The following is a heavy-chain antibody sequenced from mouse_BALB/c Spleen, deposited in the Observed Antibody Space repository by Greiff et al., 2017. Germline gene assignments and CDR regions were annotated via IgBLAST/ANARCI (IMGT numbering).Heavy chain of an antibody. V-gene: IGHV1-54*01. CDR3: ARSLLRRWYFDV. D-gene: IGHD2-4*01. Sequence: QVQLQQSGAELVRPGTSVKVSCKASGYAFTNYLIEWVKQRPGQGLEWIGVINPGSGGTNYNEKFKGKATLTADKSSSTAYMQLSSLTSDDSAVYFCARSLLRRWYFDVWGAGTTVTVSS. CDR2: INPGSGGT. CDR1: GYAFTNYL. J-gene: IGHJ1*01.